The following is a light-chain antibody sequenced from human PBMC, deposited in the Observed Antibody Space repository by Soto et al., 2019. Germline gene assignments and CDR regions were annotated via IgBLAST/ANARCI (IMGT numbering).Light chain of an antibody. CDR1: QSVSTN. CDR3: QQYDKWPRT. J-gene: IGKJ1*01. V-gene: IGKV3-15*01. Sequence: VVTQSPATRSVSPGERAALSCRASQSVSTNLAWYQQKPGQPPRLLIYFASTRATAVPARFTAGGSGTEFTLTISSLQSDDLAVYYCQQYDKWPRTFGQGTKVDIK. CDR2: FAS.